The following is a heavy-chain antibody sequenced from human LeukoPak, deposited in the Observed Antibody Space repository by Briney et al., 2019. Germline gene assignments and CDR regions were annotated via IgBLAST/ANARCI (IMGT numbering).Heavy chain of an antibody. CDR1: GYTFTSYG. J-gene: IGHJ4*02. CDR2: ISAYNGNT. Sequence: ASVKVSCKASGYTFTSYGISWVRQAPGQGLEWMGWISAYNGNTNYAQKLQGRVTTTTDTSTSTAYMELRSLRSDDTAVYYCARTYYYDSSGPYLDYWGQGTLVTVSS. V-gene: IGHV1-18*01. D-gene: IGHD3-22*01. CDR3: ARTYYYDSSGPYLDY.